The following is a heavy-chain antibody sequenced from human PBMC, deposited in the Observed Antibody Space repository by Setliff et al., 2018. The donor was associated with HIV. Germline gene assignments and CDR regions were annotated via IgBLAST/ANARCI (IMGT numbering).Heavy chain of an antibody. J-gene: IGHJ4*02. Sequence: GESLKISCKGSGYSFSSYWIGWVRQMPGKGLEFMGLLYPADSNIRYSPSFQGQVTISVDKSTNTAFLQWTSLRASDTAMYYCTRLWHENWGGVDYWGQGTLVTXSS. CDR1: GYSFSSYW. V-gene: IGHV5-51*01. CDR3: TRLWHENWGGVDY. CDR2: LYPADSNI. D-gene: IGHD3-16*01.